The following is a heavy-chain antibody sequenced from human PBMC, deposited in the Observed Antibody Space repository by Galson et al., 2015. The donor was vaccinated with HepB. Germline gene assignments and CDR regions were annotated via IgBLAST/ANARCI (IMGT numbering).Heavy chain of an antibody. J-gene: IGHJ4*02. D-gene: IGHD1-26*01. CDR1: GYTFDTYG. Sequence: SVKVSCKAVGYTFDTYGISWVRQAPGQGLEWMGWIRVSNGNTTYAPKFQDRVTMTADRGTRTAHMEMTSLTSEDTAVYYCARDDLIVGANPDYWGQGTLVIVSS. CDR3: ARDDLIVGANPDY. V-gene: IGHV1-18*01. CDR2: IRVSNGNT.